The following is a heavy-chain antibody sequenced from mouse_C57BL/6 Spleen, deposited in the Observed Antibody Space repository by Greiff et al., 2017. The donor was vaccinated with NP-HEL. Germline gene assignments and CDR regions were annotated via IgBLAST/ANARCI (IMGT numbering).Heavy chain of an antibody. CDR1: GYAFSSYW. CDR3: ASRQLRDRYFDY. Sequence: QVHVKQSGAELVKPGASVKISCKASGYAFSSYWMNWVKQRPGKGLEWIGQIYPGDGDTNYNGKFKGKATLTADKSSSTAYMQLSSLTSEDSAVYFCASRQLRDRYFDYWGQGTTLTVSS. J-gene: IGHJ2*01. CDR2: IYPGDGDT. D-gene: IGHD3-2*02. V-gene: IGHV1-80*01.